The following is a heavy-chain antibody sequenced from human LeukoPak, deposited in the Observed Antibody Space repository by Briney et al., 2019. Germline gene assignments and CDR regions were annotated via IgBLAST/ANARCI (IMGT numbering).Heavy chain of an antibody. D-gene: IGHD7-27*01. Sequence: SGGSLRLSCAASGFNFGTYAMNWVGQAPGKGLEWVSSISESAGRTYYAASVKGRFTISRDNSKNTVSLQMNSLRADDTAIYYCARDGEPRYWGSGYYYGMDVWGQGATVTVSS. J-gene: IGHJ6*02. CDR2: ISESAGRT. V-gene: IGHV3-23*01. CDR1: GFNFGTYA. CDR3: ARDGEPRYWGSGYYYGMDV.